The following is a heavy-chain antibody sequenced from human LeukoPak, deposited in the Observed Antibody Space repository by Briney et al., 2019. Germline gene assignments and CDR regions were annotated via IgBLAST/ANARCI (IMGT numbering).Heavy chain of an antibody. Sequence: SETLSLTCTVSGGSVSSASYYWSWIRQPPRGGLEWIGFIYYDGGTSYNPSLKRRVTLSVDTSKNQFSLKLTSVTAADSALYFCARILVGATTDYWGQGTLVTVSS. CDR2: IYYDGGT. V-gene: IGHV4-61*01. D-gene: IGHD1-26*01. CDR1: GGSVSSASYY. CDR3: ARILVGATTDY. J-gene: IGHJ4*02.